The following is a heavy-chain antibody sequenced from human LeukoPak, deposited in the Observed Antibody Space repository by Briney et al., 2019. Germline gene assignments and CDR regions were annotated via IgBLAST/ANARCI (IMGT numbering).Heavy chain of an antibody. J-gene: IGHJ4*02. CDR1: GGSFSGYY. V-gene: IGHV4-34*01. D-gene: IGHD5-24*01. CDR2: INHSGST. CDR3: SNGYHNDY. Sequence: SETLSLTCAVYGGSFSGYYWSWIRQPPGKGLEWIGEINHSGSTNYNPSLKSRVTISVDTSKNQFSLKLSSVTAADTAVYYCSNGYHNDYWGQGTLVTVSS.